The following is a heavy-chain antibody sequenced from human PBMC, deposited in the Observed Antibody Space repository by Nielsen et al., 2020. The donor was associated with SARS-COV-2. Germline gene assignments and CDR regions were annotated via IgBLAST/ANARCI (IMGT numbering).Heavy chain of an antibody. V-gene: IGHV3-23*01. CDR1: GFTFSSYA. D-gene: IGHD3-10*01. CDR2: VSSSGGST. CDR3: AGDGVVRGDALDL. Sequence: GESLKISCSASGFTFSSYAMAWVRRAPGRGLQWVTGVSSSGGSTYYTDSVKGRFSISRDNSKNTLFLLMHSLRVEDTAVYYCAGDGVVRGDALDLWGQGTMVTVSS. J-gene: IGHJ3*01.